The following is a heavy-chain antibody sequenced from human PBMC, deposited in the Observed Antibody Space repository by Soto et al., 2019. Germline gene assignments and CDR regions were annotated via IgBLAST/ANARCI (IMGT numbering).Heavy chain of an antibody. J-gene: IGHJ4*02. Sequence: PGGSLRLSCAASGFSFDDYAMHWVRQAPGKGLEWVSGITWNSCTPGYADSVKGRFTISRANAKNSLYLQMNSLRVDDTALFYSVRAAINSGWSDGRKYDCHYWGQRA. D-gene: IGHD6-19*01. CDR2: ITWNSCTP. V-gene: IGHV3-9*01. CDR3: VRAAINSGWSDGRKYDCHY. CDR1: GFSFDDYA.